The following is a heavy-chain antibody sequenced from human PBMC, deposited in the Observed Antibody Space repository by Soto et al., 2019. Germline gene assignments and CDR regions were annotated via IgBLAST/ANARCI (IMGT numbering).Heavy chain of an antibody. CDR2: IYPGDSDT. J-gene: IGHJ6*02. D-gene: IGHD2-8*01. V-gene: IGHV5-51*01. CDR3: ARQGSNGAYYYYGMDV. CDR1: GYRFSSYW. Sequence: GESLKISCQGSGYRFSSYWIAWVRQMPGKGLEWMGIIYPGDSDTIYSPSFQGQVTFSVDKSTSTAYLQWSSLKASDTAMYYCARQGSNGAYYYYGMDVWGQGTAVTVSS.